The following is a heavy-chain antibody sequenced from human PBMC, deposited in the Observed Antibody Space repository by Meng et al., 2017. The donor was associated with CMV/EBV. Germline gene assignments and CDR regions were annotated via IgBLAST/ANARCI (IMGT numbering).Heavy chain of an antibody. J-gene: IGHJ5*02. Sequence: SETLSLTCAVYGGSFSGYYWSWIRQPPGKGLEWIEEINHSGSTNYNPSLKSRVTISVDTSKNQFSLKLSSVTAADTAVYYCARGPPGIVVVIYNWFDPWGQGTLVTVSS. CDR1: GGSFSGYY. D-gene: IGHD3-22*01. CDR2: INHSGST. CDR3: ARGPPGIVVVIYNWFDP. V-gene: IGHV4-34*01.